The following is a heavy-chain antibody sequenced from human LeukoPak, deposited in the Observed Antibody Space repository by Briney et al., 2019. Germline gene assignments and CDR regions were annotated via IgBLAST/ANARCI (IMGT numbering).Heavy chain of an antibody. J-gene: IGHJ1*01. CDR1: GYSFTSYA. CDR2: INTNTGNP. V-gene: IGHV7-4-1*02. Sequence: ASVKVSCKTSGYSFTSYAMNWVRQAPGQGLEWVGWINTNTGNPTYAQGFTGRFVFSLDTSVSTAYLQISSLKAEDTAVYYCARGSPLEYFQHWGQGTLVTVSS. CDR3: ARGSPLEYFQH.